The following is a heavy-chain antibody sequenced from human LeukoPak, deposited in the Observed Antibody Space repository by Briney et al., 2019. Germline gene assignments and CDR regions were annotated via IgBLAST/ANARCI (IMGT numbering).Heavy chain of an antibody. Sequence: GELLKISCRGSGYSFTTYWIGWVRQMPGKGLEWMGIIYPGDSDTRYTPSFQGQVTMSADKSINTAYLQWSSLKASDTAMYYCARRQGCSSTSCPPDYWGQGTLVLVSP. CDR3: ARRQGCSSTSCPPDY. CDR1: GYSFTTYW. J-gene: IGHJ4*02. CDR2: IYPGDSDT. D-gene: IGHD2-2*01. V-gene: IGHV5-51*01.